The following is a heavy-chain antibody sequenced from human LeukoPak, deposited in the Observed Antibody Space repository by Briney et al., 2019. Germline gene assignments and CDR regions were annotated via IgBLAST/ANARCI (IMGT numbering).Heavy chain of an antibody. CDR1: GGSISSSSYY. V-gene: IGHV4-39*01. CDR2: IYYSGST. Sequence: PSETLPLTXTVSGGSISSSSYYWGWIRQPPGKGLEWIGSIYYSGSTYYNPSLKSRVTISVDTSKNQFSLKLSSVTAADTAVYYCASHVYYDILAGYYKGYYFDYWGQGTLVTVSS. CDR3: ASHVYYDILAGYYKGYYFDY. D-gene: IGHD3-9*01. J-gene: IGHJ4*02.